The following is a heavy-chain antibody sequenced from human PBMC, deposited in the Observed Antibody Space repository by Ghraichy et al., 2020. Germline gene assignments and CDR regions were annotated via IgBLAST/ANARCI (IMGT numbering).Heavy chain of an antibody. CDR3: ARIREWELLTSQIDAFDI. V-gene: IGHV2-26*01. J-gene: IGHJ3*02. CDR2: IFSNDEK. D-gene: IGHD1-26*01. Sequence: SGPTLVKPTETLTLTCTVSGFSLSNARMGVSWIRQPPGKALEWLAHIFSNDEKSYSTSLKSRLTISKDTSKSQVVLTMTNMDPVDTATYYCARIREWELLTSQIDAFDIWGQGTMVTVSS. CDR1: GFSLSNARMG.